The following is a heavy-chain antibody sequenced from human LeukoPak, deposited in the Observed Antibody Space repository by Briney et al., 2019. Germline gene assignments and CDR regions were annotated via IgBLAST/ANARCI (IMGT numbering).Heavy chain of an antibody. CDR2: INPNSGNT. J-gene: IGHJ5*02. D-gene: IGHD6-19*01. CDR1: EYTFSDYY. Sequence: ASVKVSCKTSEYTFSDYYIHWVRQAPGQGLEWMSWINPNSGNTNFAQKFQGRVSMTRDTSISTAYMDLTRLTSDDTAVYYCARGSSEVAVHNNWFDPWGQGTLVTVSS. V-gene: IGHV1-2*02. CDR3: ARGSSEVAVHNNWFDP.